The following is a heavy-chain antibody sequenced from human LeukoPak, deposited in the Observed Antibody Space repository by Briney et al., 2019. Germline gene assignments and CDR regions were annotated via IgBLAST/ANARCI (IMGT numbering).Heavy chain of an antibody. CDR3: ARGAPGY. Sequence: SETLSLTCTVSGGSISSYPWTWIRQPPGKGLEWIGQIIHSGSTKYNPSLNGRVTMSVDTSKNQFSLKLTSVTAADTAVYYCARGAPGYWGQGTLVTVSS. CDR1: GGSISSYP. D-gene: IGHD4/OR15-4a*01. CDR2: IIHSGST. J-gene: IGHJ4*02. V-gene: IGHV4-34*12.